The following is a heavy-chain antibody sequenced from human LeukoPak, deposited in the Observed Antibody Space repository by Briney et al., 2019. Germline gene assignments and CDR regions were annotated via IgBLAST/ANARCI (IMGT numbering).Heavy chain of an antibody. CDR2: INPISGGT. D-gene: IGHD1-1*01. V-gene: IGHV1-2*02. J-gene: IGHJ4*02. Sequence: ASVKVSCKVSGYTFTTYYMHWVRQAPGQGLEWMGWINPISGGTDYAQKFRGRVTMTRDTSITTVYMDLSRLTSDDTAVYYCARDRSTTGTSLTDYWGQGTVVTVSS. CDR3: ARDRSTTGTSLTDY. CDR1: GYTFTTYY.